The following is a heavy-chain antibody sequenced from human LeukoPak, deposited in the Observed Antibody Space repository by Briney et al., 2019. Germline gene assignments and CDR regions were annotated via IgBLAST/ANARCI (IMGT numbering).Heavy chain of an antibody. Sequence: GDSLRLSCAASGVIVSTNYISWVRQAPGKGLEWVSSINSRSNDIYYADSVEGRFTISRDNAKNSLYLQMNSLRAEDTAVYYCAREGRAYRYSSSWYPTPSWFDPWGQGTLVTVSS. CDR2: INSRSNDI. CDR1: GVIVSTNY. V-gene: IGHV3-21*06. J-gene: IGHJ5*02. CDR3: AREGRAYRYSSSWYPTPSWFDP. D-gene: IGHD6-13*01.